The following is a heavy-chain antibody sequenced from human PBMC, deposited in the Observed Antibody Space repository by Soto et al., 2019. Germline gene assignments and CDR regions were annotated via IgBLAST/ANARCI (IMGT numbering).Heavy chain of an antibody. D-gene: IGHD5-18*01. V-gene: IGHV3-43D*04. J-gene: IGHJ6*02. Sequence: EVQLVESGGVVVQPGGSLRLSCAASGFTFDDYAMHWVGQAPGKGLEWVSLISWDGGSTYYADSVKGRFTISRDNSKNSLYLQMNSLRAEDTALYYCAKDVDTAMVTGYYYYGMDVWGQGTTVTVSS. CDR2: ISWDGGST. CDR3: AKDVDTAMVTGYYYYGMDV. CDR1: GFTFDDYA.